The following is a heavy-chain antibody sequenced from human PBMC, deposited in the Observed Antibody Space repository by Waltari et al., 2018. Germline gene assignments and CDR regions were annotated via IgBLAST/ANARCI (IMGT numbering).Heavy chain of an antibody. Sequence: EVQLVESGGGLVQPGGSLRLCCEAYGFNFRSYWMHWVSQVPGKGLVWVGRITGDGSGTTYAASVKGRFTISRDNAKNTLFLQMNSLRDEDTAVYYCARYVVVTAGDYWGQGTLVAVSS. CDR1: GFNFRSYW. CDR3: ARYVVVTAGDY. CDR2: ITGDGSGT. D-gene: IGHD2-21*02. J-gene: IGHJ4*02. V-gene: IGHV3-74*03.